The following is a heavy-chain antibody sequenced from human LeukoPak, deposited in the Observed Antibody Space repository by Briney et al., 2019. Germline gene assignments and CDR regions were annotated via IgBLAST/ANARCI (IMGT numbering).Heavy chain of an antibody. CDR1: GFTFSSFG. CDR2: IWYDGSNK. V-gene: IGHV3-33*01. J-gene: IGHJ4*02. CDR3: ARVDYGGNSGPDY. Sequence: TGGSLRLSCAASGFTFSSFGMHWVRQAPGKGLEWVAVIWYDGSNKYYADSVKGRFTISRDNSKNTQFLQMNSLRAEDTAVYYCARVDYGGNSGPDYWGQGTLVTVSS. D-gene: IGHD4-23*01.